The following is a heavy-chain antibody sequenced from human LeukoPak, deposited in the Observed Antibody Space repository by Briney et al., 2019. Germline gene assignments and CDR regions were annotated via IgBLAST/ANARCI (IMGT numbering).Heavy chain of an antibody. D-gene: IGHD6-13*01. CDR3: AKGDSSSWYPRGYFQH. V-gene: IGHV3-9*03. Sequence: GGSLRLSCAASGFTFDDYAMHWVRQAPGKGLEWVSGISWNSGSIGYADSVKGRFTISRDNAKNSLYLQMNSLRAEDMALYYCAKGDSSSWYPRGYFQHWGRGTLVTVSS. CDR1: GFTFDDYA. CDR2: ISWNSGSI. J-gene: IGHJ1*01.